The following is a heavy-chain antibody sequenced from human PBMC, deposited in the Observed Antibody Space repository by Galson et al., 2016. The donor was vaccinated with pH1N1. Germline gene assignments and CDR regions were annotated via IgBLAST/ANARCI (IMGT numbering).Heavy chain of an antibody. D-gene: IGHD2-15*01. Sequence: SVKVSCKASGYNFNIYYIHWVRQAPGQGLEWVGRITPVLRTATYAQKFQGRITITADKSTNTVYMQLSSLRSDDTAVYYCARDGRVTVVVTDDALDVWGQGAVLTVSS. V-gene: IGHV1-69*08. CDR1: GYNFNIYY. CDR2: ITPVLRTA. J-gene: IGHJ3*01. CDR3: ARDGRVTVVVTDDALDV.